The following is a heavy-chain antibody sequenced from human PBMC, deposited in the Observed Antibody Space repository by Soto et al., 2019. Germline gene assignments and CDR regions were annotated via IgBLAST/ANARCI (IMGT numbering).Heavy chain of an antibody. CDR2: MYYSGSF. V-gene: IGHV4-31*03. CDR3: ARIKIVGILTYYMDV. D-gene: IGHD3-3*01. Sequence: SETLSLTCTVSGGSISGGGSYWSWIRQRPGKGLEWIGYMYYSGSFYYNPSLKSRVMISSDTSKNQFSLRLSSVTAADTAVYYCARIKIVGILTYYMDVWGKGTPVPVSS. CDR1: GGSISGGGSY. J-gene: IGHJ6*03.